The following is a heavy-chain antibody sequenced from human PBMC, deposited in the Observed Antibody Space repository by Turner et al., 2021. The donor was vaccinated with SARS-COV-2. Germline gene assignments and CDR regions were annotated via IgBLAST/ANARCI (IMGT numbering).Heavy chain of an antibody. D-gene: IGHD2-21*01. CDR3: FDY. CDR2: IIPVLDML. CDR1: GGNFKHYG. J-gene: IGHJ4*02. Sequence: QVQLVQSGAEGKKPGSSVKVSCTASGGNFKHYGVNWVRQAPGQGLEWMGRIIPVLDMLEDEQKFQGRVTIIADKTTYYCAIEVIMRGNGYGDQTYYFDYWGQGTLVIVSS. V-gene: IGHV1-69*02.